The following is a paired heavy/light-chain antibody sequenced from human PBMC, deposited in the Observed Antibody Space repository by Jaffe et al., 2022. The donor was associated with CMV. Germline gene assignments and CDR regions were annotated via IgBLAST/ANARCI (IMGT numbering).Heavy chain of an antibody. V-gene: IGHV4-59*01. J-gene: IGHJ4*02. Sequence: QVQLQQSGPGLVKPSETLSLTCTVSGDSIGTYHWNWIRQPPGKGLEWIGHVDYSGSTNYNPSLRSRVSVSLDTSKKQFSLTLKSVTAADTAVYFCARLSGGTGSGCFDSWGQGAQVTVSS. CDR3: ARLSGGTGSGCFDS. CDR1: GDSIGTYH. D-gene: IGHD3-9*01. CDR2: VDYSGST.
Light chain of an antibody. CDR1: NIGSKS. V-gene: IGLV3-21*04. CDR2: YDG. CDR3: QVCDTGSDHVV. Sequence: SYVLTQPPSVSVAPGKTATITCGGNNIGSKSVHWYQQKPGQAPVLVIFYDGDRPSGIPERFSGSNSGSTAALSISRVEAGDEADYYCQVCDTGSDHVVFGGGTKLTVL. J-gene: IGLJ3*02.